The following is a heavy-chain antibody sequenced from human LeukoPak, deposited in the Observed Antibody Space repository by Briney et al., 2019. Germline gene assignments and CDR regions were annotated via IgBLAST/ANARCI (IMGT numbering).Heavy chain of an antibody. CDR3: ARVIWNSVYYYYSMDV. CDR1: GDSISSDY. V-gene: IGHV4-59*01. D-gene: IGHD1-7*01. CDR2: IYYSGTT. J-gene: IGHJ6*03. Sequence: PSETLSLTCTVSGDSISSDYWSWIRQPPGKGLEWIGYIYYSGTTNYNPSLKSRVTISVDTSKNQFSLKLNSVTAADTAVYYCARVIWNSVYYYYSMDVWGMGTTVTVSS.